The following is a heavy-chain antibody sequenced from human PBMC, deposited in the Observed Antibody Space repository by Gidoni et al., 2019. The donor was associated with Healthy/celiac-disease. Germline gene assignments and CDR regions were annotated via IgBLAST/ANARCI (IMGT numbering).Heavy chain of an antibody. CDR3: ATTGPTPHLDY. J-gene: IGHJ4*02. D-gene: IGHD3-9*01. Sequence: DGLEWIGEINHSGSTNYNPSLKSRVTISVDTSKNQFSLKLSSVTAADTAVYYCATTGPTPHLDYWGQGTLVTVSS. CDR2: INHSGST. V-gene: IGHV4-34*01.